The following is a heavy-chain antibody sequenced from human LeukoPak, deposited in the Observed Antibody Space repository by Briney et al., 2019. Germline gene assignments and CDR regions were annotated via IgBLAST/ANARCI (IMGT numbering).Heavy chain of an antibody. J-gene: IGHJ4*02. CDR1: GYIFTSYY. Sequence: ASVKVSCKASGYIFTSYYMHWVRQAPGQGLEWMGWMNPNSGNTGYAQKFQGRVTMTRNTSISTAYMELSSLRSEDTAVYYCARVAEMATITFGYWGQGTLVTVSS. CDR3: ARVAEMATITFGY. V-gene: IGHV1-8*02. CDR2: MNPNSGNT. D-gene: IGHD5-24*01.